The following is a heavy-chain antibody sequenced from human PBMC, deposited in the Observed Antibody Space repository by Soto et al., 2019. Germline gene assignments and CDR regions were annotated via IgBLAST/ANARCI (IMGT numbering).Heavy chain of an antibody. CDR3: ARGLVVVAASHYYTHV. Sequence: ETLSLTCAVYGGSFSGYYWSWIRQPPGKGLEWIGEINHSGSTNYNPSLKSRVTISVDTSKNQFSLKLSSVTAADTAVYYCARGLVVVAASHYYTHVRGKGTTVTVS. CDR2: INHSGST. J-gene: IGHJ6*03. V-gene: IGHV4-34*01. CDR1: GGSFSGYY. D-gene: IGHD2-15*01.